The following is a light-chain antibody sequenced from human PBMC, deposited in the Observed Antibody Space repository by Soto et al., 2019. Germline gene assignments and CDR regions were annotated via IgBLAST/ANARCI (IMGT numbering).Light chain of an antibody. CDR3: QQANSFPLT. Sequence: TQLTQSPSFLSASVGDRVTITCRASQGISSYLAWYQQKPGKAPKLLIYAASTLQSGVPSRFSGSGSGTEFTLTISSLQPEDFATYYCQQANSFPLTFGQGTKVDIK. V-gene: IGKV1-9*01. J-gene: IGKJ1*01. CDR1: QGISSY. CDR2: AAS.